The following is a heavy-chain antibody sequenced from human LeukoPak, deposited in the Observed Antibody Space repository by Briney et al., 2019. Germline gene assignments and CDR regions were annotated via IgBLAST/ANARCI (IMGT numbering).Heavy chain of an antibody. CDR1: GFTFDDCA. V-gene: IGHV3-9*01. D-gene: IGHD3-10*02. CDR2: ISWNSGSI. CDR3: AKVDGLFGELLPDAFDI. Sequence: PGGSLRLSCAASGFTFDDCAMHWVRQAPGKGLEWVSGISWNSGSIGYADSVKGRFTISRDNAKNSLYLQMYSLRAEDTALYYCAKVDGLFGELLPDAFDIWGQGTMVTVSS. J-gene: IGHJ3*02.